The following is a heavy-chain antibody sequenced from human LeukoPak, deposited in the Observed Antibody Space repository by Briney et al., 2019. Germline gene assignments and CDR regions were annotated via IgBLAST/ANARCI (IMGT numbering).Heavy chain of an antibody. V-gene: IGHV3-23*01. CDR1: GFPFSSDA. Sequence: GGSLRLSCAASGFPFSSDAMSWVRQAPGKGLEWVSSLSSSGADTYYADSVKGRFTSSRDNSKNTLYLQMRSLRVEETAVYYCAKGSRSTVTTSYFDYWGQGTLVTVSS. CDR3: AKGSRSTVTTSYFDY. D-gene: IGHD4-17*01. J-gene: IGHJ4*02. CDR2: LSSSGADT.